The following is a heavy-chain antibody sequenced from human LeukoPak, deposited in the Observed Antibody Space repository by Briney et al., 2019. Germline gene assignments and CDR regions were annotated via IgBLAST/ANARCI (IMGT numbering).Heavy chain of an antibody. CDR2: ISYDGSNK. CDR3: ARGFLEWLLSYGMDV. Sequence: PGRSLRLSCAASGFTFSSYAMHWARQAPGKGLEWVAVISYDGSNKYYADSVKGRFTISRDNSKNTLYLQMNSLRAEDTAVYYCARGFLEWLLSYGMDVWGQGTTVTVSS. CDR1: GFTFSSYA. V-gene: IGHV3-30-3*01. D-gene: IGHD3-3*01. J-gene: IGHJ6*02.